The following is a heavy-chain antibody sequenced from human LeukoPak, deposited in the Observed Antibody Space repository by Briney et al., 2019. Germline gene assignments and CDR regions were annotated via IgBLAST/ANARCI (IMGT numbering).Heavy chain of an antibody. CDR1: GFTFSSYG. Sequence: GGSLRLSCAASGFTFSSYGMHWVRQAPGKGLEWVAVISYDGSNKYYADSVKGRFTISRDNSKNTLYLQMNSLRAEDTAVYYCAKETNSAYYAILTGYYGRFDYWGQGTLVTVSS. CDR3: AKETNSAYYAILTGYYGRFDY. CDR2: ISYDGSNK. J-gene: IGHJ4*02. V-gene: IGHV3-30*18. D-gene: IGHD3-9*01.